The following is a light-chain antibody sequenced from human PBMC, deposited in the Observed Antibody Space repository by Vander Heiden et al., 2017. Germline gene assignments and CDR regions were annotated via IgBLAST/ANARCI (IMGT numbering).Light chain of an antibody. CDR3: QQSYTTPLT. CDR1: QSINTY. V-gene: IGKV1-39*01. Sequence: DIQMTQSPSSLSASIGDRVTVTCRASQSINTYLHWYQHKPGKAPNLLIYAASSLQSGVPSRFSGTGSGTDFTLTISRLQPEDFATYYCQQSYTTPLTFGGGTKVEIK. J-gene: IGKJ4*01. CDR2: AAS.